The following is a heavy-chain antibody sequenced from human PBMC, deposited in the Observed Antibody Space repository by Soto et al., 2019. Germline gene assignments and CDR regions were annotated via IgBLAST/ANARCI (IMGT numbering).Heavy chain of an antibody. CDR2: IIPIFGTA. V-gene: IGHV1-69*13. CDR3: ARSHRQGIRYTAGMDV. CDR1: GDTFSSYA. J-gene: IGHJ6*02. D-gene: IGHD1-1*01. Sequence: RASVKVSCKASGDTFSSYAISWVRQAPGQGLEWMGGIIPIFGTANYAQKFQGRVTITADESTSTAYMELSSLRSEDTAVYYCARSHRQGIRYTAGMDVSGQGTKVTVSS.